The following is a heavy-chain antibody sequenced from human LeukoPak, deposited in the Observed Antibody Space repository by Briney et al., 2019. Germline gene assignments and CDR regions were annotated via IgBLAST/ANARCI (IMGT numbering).Heavy chain of an antibody. V-gene: IGHV4-59*12. D-gene: IGHD3-22*01. J-gene: IGHJ3*02. Sequence: PSETLSLTCTVSGGSISSYYWSWIRQPPGKGLEWIGYIYYSGSTNYNPSLKSRVTISVDTSKNQFSLKLSSVTAADTAVYYCARETVSSGFYDAFDIWGQGTMVTVSS. CDR2: IYYSGST. CDR3: ARETVSSGFYDAFDI. CDR1: GGSISSYY.